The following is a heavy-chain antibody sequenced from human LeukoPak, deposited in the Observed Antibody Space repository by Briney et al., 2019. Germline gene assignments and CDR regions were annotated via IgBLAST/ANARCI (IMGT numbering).Heavy chain of an antibody. CDR2: ISSSSSYI. V-gene: IGHV3-21*01. Sequence: GGSLRLSCAASGFTFSSYSMNWVRQAPGKGLEWVSSISSSSSYIYYADSVKGRFTISRDNAQNSLYLQMGSLRVEDTAVYYCARMGGSNWNREINWFDPWGQGTLVTVSS. J-gene: IGHJ5*02. CDR3: ARMGGSNWNREINWFDP. CDR1: GFTFSSYS. D-gene: IGHD1-1*01.